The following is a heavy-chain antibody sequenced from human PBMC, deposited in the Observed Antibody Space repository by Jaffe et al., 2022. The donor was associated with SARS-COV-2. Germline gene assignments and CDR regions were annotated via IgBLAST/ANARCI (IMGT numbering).Heavy chain of an antibody. CDR3: ARQIGTAAVFDY. CDR2: HYPSDSDT. Sequence: EVQLVQSGAEVKKPGESLKISCKASGFSFATYWIGWVRQMPGKGLEWMGIHYPSDSDTRYSPSFQGQVTISADRSMTTAYLQWSSLKASDTAIYYCARQIGTAAVFDYWGQGTLVTVS. CDR1: GFSFATYW. J-gene: IGHJ4*02. D-gene: IGHD2-15*01. V-gene: IGHV5-51*01.